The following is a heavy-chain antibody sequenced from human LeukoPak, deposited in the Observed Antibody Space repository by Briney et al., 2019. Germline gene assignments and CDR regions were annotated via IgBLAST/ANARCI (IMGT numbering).Heavy chain of an antibody. J-gene: IGHJ4*02. D-gene: IGHD5-18*01. CDR3: ARSVDTAMIFDH. CDR2: INPTGGST. V-gene: IGHV1-46*01. CDR1: GYTFPSYF. Sequence: ASVKVSCKASGYTFPSYFMHWARQAPGQGLEWMGIINPTGGSTTYAQKFQGRVTMTRDTSTSTVYMELSSLRSDDTAVYYCARSVDTAMIFDHWGQGTLVTVSS.